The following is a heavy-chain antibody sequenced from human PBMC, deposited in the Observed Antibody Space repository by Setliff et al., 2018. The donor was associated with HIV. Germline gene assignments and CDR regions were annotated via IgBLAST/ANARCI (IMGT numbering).Heavy chain of an antibody. CDR2: ISYDGTNK. CDR1: GFTFSTYA. D-gene: IGHD1-26*01. CDR3: ARGGTYYVVATFDY. V-gene: IGHV3-30*04. Sequence: GGSLRLSCAASGFTFSTYAMSWVRQAPGKGLEWVSVISYDGTNKYYADSVKGRFTISRYNSENTLFLQMNSLRDDDTAVYYCARGGTYYVVATFDYWGQGTLVTVSS. J-gene: IGHJ4*02.